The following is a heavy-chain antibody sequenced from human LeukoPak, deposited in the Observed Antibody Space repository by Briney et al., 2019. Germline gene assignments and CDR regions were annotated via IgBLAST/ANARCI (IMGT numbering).Heavy chain of an antibody. CDR2: IYYSGST. Sequence: PSETLSLTCTVSGGSISDYYWNWIRQPPGKGLEWIGYIYYSGSTTYNPPLKSRVTMSVDTAKNQFSLKLRSVTAADTAVYYCARGDFCSKSNCYLRPMDVWGKGTTVTVSS. CDR3: ARGDFCSKSNCYLRPMDV. CDR1: GGSISDYY. J-gene: IGHJ6*03. V-gene: IGHV4-59*01. D-gene: IGHD3-3*01.